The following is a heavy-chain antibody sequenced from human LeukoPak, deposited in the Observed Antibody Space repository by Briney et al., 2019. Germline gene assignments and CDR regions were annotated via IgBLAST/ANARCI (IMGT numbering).Heavy chain of an antibody. J-gene: IGHJ4*02. D-gene: IGHD6-13*01. V-gene: IGHV3-33*01. CDR2: IWYDGSNK. CDR3: ARDRAAADLDY. CDR1: GFTFSSYG. Sequence: GRSLRLSCAASGFTFSSYGMHWVRQAPGKGLEWVAVIWYDGSNKFYADSVKGRSTISRDNSKNTLYLQMNSLRAEDTAVYYCARDRAAADLDYWGQGTLVTVS.